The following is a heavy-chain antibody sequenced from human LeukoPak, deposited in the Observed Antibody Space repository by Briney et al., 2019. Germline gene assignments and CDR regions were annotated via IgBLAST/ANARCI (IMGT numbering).Heavy chain of an antibody. CDR1: GFTFSSYA. D-gene: IGHD5/OR15-5a*01. CDR3: AKAEIYDYGGKYDMDV. CDR2: ISGSGGST. V-gene: IGHV3-23*01. Sequence: QAGGSLRLSCAASGFTFSSYAMSWVRQAPGKGLEWVSAISGSGGSTYYADSVKGRFTISRDNSKNTLYLQMNSLRAEDTAVYYCAKAEIYDYGGKYDMDVWGQGTTVTVSS. J-gene: IGHJ6*02.